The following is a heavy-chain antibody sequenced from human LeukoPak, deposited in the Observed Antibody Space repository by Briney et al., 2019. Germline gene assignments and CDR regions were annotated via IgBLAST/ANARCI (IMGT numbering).Heavy chain of an antibody. V-gene: IGHV3-48*01. CDR3: ARGSNWGGGDY. CDR2: ISSSSSTI. D-gene: IGHD7-27*01. Sequence: GGSLRLSCAASGFTFSSYSMNWVRQAPGKGLEWVSYISSSSSTIYYADSVKGRFTISRDNAKNSLCLQMNSLRAEDTAVYYCARGSNWGGGDYWGQGTLATVSS. J-gene: IGHJ4*02. CDR1: GFTFSSYS.